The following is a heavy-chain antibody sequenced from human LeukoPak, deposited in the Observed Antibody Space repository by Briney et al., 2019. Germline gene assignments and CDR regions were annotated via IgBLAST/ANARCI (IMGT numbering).Heavy chain of an antibody. CDR1: GGSISSYY. J-gene: IGHJ4*02. CDR3: ARFDYGDYFDY. Sequence: SETPSLTCTVSGGSISSYYWSWIRQPPGKGLEWIGYIYYSGSTNYNPSLKSRVTISVDTSKNQFSLKLSSVTAADTAVYYCARFDYGDYFDYWAREPWSPSPQ. V-gene: IGHV4-59*08. CDR2: IYYSGST. D-gene: IGHD4-17*01.